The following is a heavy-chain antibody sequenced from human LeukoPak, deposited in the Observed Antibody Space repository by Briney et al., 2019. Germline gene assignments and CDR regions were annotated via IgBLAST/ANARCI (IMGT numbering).Heavy chain of an antibody. CDR3: ARVSPVSDIAVAAVGGGLDY. J-gene: IGHJ4*02. V-gene: IGHV4-39*01. CDR1: GGSIGSRSYH. Sequence: PSETLSLTCTVSGGSIGSRSYHWGWIRQPPGKGLEWIGSIYYSGDTYYNPSLKSRVTISVDTSKNQFSLKLSSVTAADTAVYYCARVSPVSDIAVAAVGGGLDYWGQGTLVTVSS. CDR2: IYYSGDT. D-gene: IGHD6-19*01.